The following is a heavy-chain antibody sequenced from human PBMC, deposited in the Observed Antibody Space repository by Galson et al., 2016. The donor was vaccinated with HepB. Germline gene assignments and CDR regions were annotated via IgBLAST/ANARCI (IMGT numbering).Heavy chain of an antibody. CDR1: GFVFTSYG. V-gene: IGHV1-18*01. CDR2: INVYNGHT. J-gene: IGHJ5*02. CDR3: ARAWGNWFDP. Sequence: SGFVFTSYGISWVRQAPGQGLEWMGWINVYNGHTNYAQKFQGRVTMTTDISTSTAYMELRRLRSDDTAVYYCARAWGNWFDPWGQGSLVTVSS. D-gene: IGHD3-16*01.